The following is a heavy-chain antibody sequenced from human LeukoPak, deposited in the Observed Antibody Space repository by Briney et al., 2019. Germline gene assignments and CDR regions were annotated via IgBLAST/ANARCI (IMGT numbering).Heavy chain of an antibody. J-gene: IGHJ5*02. V-gene: IGHV3-23*01. D-gene: IGHD3-16*01. CDR1: GFTFSSYA. CDR2: ISGSGGST. Sequence: GGSLRLSCAASGFTFSSYAMSWVRQAPGKGLEGVSAISGSGGSTYYADSVKGRFTISRDNSKNTLYLQMNSLRAEDTAVYYCAKPTLGSDWFDPWGQGTLVTVSS. CDR3: AKPTLGSDWFDP.